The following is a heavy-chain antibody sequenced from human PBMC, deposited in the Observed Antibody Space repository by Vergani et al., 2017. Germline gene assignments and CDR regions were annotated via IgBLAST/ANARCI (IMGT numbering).Heavy chain of an antibody. J-gene: IGHJ5*02. V-gene: IGHV1-24*01. CDR3: ATVTIFGVVIDNCFDP. Sequence: QVQLVQSGAEVKKPGASVKVSCKVSGYTLTELSMHWVRQAPGKGLEWMGGFDPEDGETIYAQKFQGRVTMTEDTSTDTAYMELSSLRSEDTAVYYCATVTIFGVVIDNCFDPWGQGTLVTVSS. CDR1: GYTLTELS. CDR2: FDPEDGET. D-gene: IGHD3-3*01.